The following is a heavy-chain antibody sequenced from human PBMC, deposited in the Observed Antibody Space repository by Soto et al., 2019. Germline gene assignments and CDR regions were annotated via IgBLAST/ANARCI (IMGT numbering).Heavy chain of an antibody. Sequence: SETLSLTCTVSGGSISSGGYYWSWIRQHPGKGLEWIGYIYYSGSTYYNPSLKSRVTISVDTSKNQFSLKLSSVTAADTAVYYCARSQSFYDYIWGSYRSYYFDYWGQGTLVTVSS. CDR2: IYYSGST. V-gene: IGHV4-31*03. D-gene: IGHD3-16*02. J-gene: IGHJ4*02. CDR1: GGSISSGGYY. CDR3: ARSQSFYDYIWGSYRSYYFDY.